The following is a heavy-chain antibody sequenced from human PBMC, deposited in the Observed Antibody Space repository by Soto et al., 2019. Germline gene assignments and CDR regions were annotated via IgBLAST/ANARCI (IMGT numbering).Heavy chain of an antibody. CDR2: INHSGST. J-gene: IGHJ4*02. Sequence: SETLSLTCAVYGGSFSGYYWSWIRQPPGKGLEWIGEINHSGSTNYNPSLKSRVTISVDTSKNQFSLKLSSVTAADTAVYYCARSYSSSWYNYWGQGTPVTVSS. CDR1: GGSFSGYY. V-gene: IGHV4-34*01. CDR3: ARSYSSSWYNY. D-gene: IGHD6-13*01.